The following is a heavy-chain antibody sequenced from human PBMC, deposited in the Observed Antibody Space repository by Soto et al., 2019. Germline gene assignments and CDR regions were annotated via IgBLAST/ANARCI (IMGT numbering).Heavy chain of an antibody. CDR2: IIPIFDTA. CDR3: ATVGVVVPAAIIWSLDY. D-gene: IGHD2-2*01. CDR1: GGTFSSYA. J-gene: IGHJ4*02. V-gene: IGHV1-69*13. Sequence: SVKVSCKTSGGTFSSYAISWVRQPPGQGLEWMGGIIPIFDTANYAQKFQGRVTITADESTSTAYMELSSLRSEDTAVYYCATVGVVVPAAIIWSLDYWGQGTLVTVSS.